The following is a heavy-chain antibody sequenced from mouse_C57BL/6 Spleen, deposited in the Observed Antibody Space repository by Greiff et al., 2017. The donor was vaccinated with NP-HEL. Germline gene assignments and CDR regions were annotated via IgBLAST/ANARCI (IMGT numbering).Heavy chain of an antibody. CDR3: ARSGYYYGSSYGWFAY. CDR1: GYSFTGYY. J-gene: IGHJ3*01. CDR2: INPSTGGT. Sequence: EVQLVESGPELVKPGASVKISCKASGYSFTGYYMNWVKQSPEKSLEWIGEINPSTGGTTYNQKFKAKATLTVDKSSSTAYMQLKSLTSEDSAVYYCARSGYYYGSSYGWFAYWGQGTLVTVSA. D-gene: IGHD1-1*01. V-gene: IGHV1-42*01.